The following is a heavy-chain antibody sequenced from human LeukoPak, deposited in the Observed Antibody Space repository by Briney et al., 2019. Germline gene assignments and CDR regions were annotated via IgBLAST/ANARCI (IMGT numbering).Heavy chain of an antibody. CDR2: INHSGST. J-gene: IGHJ5*02. V-gene: IGHV4-34*01. CDR3: ARCGFLRWFDP. Sequence: PSETLSLTCIVSGGSITSDYWSWIRQPPGKGLEWIGEINHSGSTNYNPSLKSRVTISVDTSKNQFSLKLSSVTAADTAVYYCARCGFLRWFDPWGQGTLVTVSS. D-gene: IGHD2/OR15-2a*01. CDR1: GGSITSDY.